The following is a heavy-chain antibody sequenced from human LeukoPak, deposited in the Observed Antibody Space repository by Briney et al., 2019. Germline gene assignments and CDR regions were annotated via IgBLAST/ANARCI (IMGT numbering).Heavy chain of an antibody. Sequence: PSETLSLTCAVYGGSFSGYYWSWIRQPPGKGLEWIGEINHSGSTNYNPSLKSRVTISVDTSKNQFSLKLSSVTAADTAVYYCARAGIAAAPRFYYFDYWGQGTLVTVSS. CDR2: INHSGST. CDR3: ARAGIAAAPRFYYFDY. CDR1: GGSFSGYY. D-gene: IGHD6-13*01. V-gene: IGHV4-34*01. J-gene: IGHJ4*02.